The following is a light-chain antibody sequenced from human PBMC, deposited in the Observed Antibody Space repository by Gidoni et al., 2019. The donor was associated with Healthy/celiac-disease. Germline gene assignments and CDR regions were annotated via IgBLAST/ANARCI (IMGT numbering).Light chain of an antibody. Sequence: EIGMTQSPATLSVSPGERATLPCRASQSVSSNLAWYKQKHGQAPRLLIYGASTRATGIPARFRGSGSGTEFTLTISSLQSEDFAVYYCQQYNNWPLTFGGGTKVEIK. J-gene: IGKJ4*01. V-gene: IGKV3-15*01. CDR1: QSVSSN. CDR2: GAS. CDR3: QQYNNWPLT.